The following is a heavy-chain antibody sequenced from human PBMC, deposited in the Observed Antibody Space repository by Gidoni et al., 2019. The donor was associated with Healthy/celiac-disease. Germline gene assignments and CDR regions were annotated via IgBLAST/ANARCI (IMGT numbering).Heavy chain of an antibody. D-gene: IGHD2-15*01. Sequence: ASGGTFSSYAISWVRQAPGQGLEWMGGIIPIFGTANYAQKFQGRVTITADESTSTAYMELSSLRSEDTAVYYCARAAATAAAFDIWSQGTMVTVSS. V-gene: IGHV1-69*01. CDR1: GGTFSSYA. CDR2: IIPIFGTA. J-gene: IGHJ3*02. CDR3: ARAAATAAAFDI.